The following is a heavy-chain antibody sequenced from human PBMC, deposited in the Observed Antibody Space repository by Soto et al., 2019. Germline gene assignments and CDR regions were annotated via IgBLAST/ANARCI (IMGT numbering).Heavy chain of an antibody. J-gene: IGHJ4*02. CDR2: VYSDGST. Sequence: EVQLVESGGGLAQPGGSLRLSCAASGFTVSSNYMSWVRQAPGKGLEWVSIVYSDGSTYYADSVKGRFTISRDNSKNTLYLQMNSPRVEDTAMYYCARDPDYYYDHWGQGTLVTVSS. CDR1: GFTVSSNY. V-gene: IGHV3-66*01. CDR3: ARDPDYYYDH. D-gene: IGHD3-22*01.